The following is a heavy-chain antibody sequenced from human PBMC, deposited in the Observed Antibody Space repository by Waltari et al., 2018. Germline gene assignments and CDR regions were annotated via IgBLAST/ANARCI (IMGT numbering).Heavy chain of an antibody. D-gene: IGHD3-16*01. J-gene: IGHJ4*02. CDR1: GYIFSNYG. CDR2: ISCYKGDA. V-gene: IGHV1-18*01. CDR3: ARDDVDSSAFGGF. Sequence: QLVQSGPEVKKPGASVKVSCKGSGYIFSNYGVTWVRQAPGQGLEWMGWISCYKGDAKYEEKFEGRVTMTRDTSTSTAYMEIRGLRSDDTALYFCARDDVDSSAFGGFWGQGTQVTVSS.